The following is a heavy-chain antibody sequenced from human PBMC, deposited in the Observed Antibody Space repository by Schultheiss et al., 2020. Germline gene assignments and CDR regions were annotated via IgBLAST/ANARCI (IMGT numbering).Heavy chain of an antibody. J-gene: IGHJ6*02. V-gene: IGHV3-9*01. D-gene: IGHD3-9*01. CDR3: ASPWVEDDILTGYYEYGMDV. CDR2: ISWNSGSI. Sequence: GGSLRLSCAASGFTFDDYAMHWVRQAPGKGLEWVSGISWNSGSIGYADSVKGRFTISRDNAKNSLYLQMNSLRAEDTAVYYCASPWVEDDILTGYYEYGMDVWGQGTTVTVSS. CDR1: GFTFDDYA.